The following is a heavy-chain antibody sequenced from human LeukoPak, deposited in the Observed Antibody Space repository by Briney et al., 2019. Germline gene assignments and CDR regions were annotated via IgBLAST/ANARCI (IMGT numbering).Heavy chain of an antibody. J-gene: IGHJ5*02. CDR3: ARAPKAYYYGSGSYSNWFDP. V-gene: IGHV3-30-3*01. Sequence: GGSLRLSCAASGFTFSSYAMHWVRQAPGKGLEWVAVISYDGSNKYYADSVKGRFTISRDNSKNTLYLQMNSLRAEDTAVYYCARAPKAYYYGSGSYSNWFDPWGQGTLVTGSS. CDR1: GFTFSSYA. D-gene: IGHD3-10*01. CDR2: ISYDGSNK.